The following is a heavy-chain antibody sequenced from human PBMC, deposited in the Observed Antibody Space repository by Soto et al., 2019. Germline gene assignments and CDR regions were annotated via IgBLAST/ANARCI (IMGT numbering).Heavy chain of an antibody. V-gene: IGHV4-31*03. D-gene: IGHD3-10*01. CDR2: IYYSGST. CDR3: ARFMVRGVRTVDY. J-gene: IGHJ4*02. CDR1: GGPISSGGYY. Sequence: TLSLTCTVSGGPISSGGYYWSWIRQHPGKGLEWIGYIYYSGSTYYNPSLKSRVTISVDTSKNQFSLKLSSVTAADTAVYYCARFMVRGVRTVDYWGQETLVTGSS.